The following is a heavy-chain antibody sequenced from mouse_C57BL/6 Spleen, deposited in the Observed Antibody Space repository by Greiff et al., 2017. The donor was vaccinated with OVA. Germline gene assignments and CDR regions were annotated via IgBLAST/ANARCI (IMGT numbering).Heavy chain of an antibody. D-gene: IGHD3-3*01. Sequence: VQLQQSGAELVMPGASVKLSCKASGYTFTSYWMHWVKQRPGQGLEWIGEIDPSDSYTNYNQKFKGKSTLTVDKSSSTAYMQLSSLTSEDSAVYYCAREGFGRAGFDYWGQGTTLTVSS. V-gene: IGHV1-69*01. J-gene: IGHJ2*01. CDR3: AREGFGRAGFDY. CDR2: IDPSDSYT. CDR1: GYTFTSYW.